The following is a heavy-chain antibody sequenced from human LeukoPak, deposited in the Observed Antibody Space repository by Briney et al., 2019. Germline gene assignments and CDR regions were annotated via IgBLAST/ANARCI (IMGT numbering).Heavy chain of an antibody. CDR1: GDSVSSNSAA. Sequence: SQTLSLTCAISGDSVSSNSAAWNWIRQSPSRGLEWLGRTYYRSKWYNDYAVSVKSRITINPDISRNQFSLQLNSVTPEDTAVYYCVRENCSGGTCSSGSDYWGQGTLVTVSS. V-gene: IGHV6-1*01. D-gene: IGHD2-15*01. J-gene: IGHJ4*02. CDR3: VRENCSGGTCSSGSDY. CDR2: TYYRSKWYN.